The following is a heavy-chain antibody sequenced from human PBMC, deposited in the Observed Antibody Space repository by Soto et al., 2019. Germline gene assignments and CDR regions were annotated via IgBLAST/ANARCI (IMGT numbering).Heavy chain of an antibody. D-gene: IGHD1-26*01. CDR2: ISAYNGNT. CDR1: GYTFTSYG. V-gene: IGHV1-18*01. CDR3: ARVPHVGATRDWFGP. J-gene: IGHJ5*02. Sequence: ASVKVCCKASGYTFTSYGISWVRQAPGQGLEWMGWISAYNGNTNYAQKLQGRVTMTTDTSTSTAYMELRSLRSDDTAVYYCARVPHVGATRDWFGPWGQVPLFTVPS.